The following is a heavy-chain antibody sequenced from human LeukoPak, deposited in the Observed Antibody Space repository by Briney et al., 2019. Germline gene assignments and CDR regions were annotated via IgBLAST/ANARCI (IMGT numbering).Heavy chain of an antibody. Sequence: GGSLRPSCAASGFSFSSYWMSWVRQAPGKGLEWVANIKEDGSEKNYVHSVKGRFTISRDNAKNSLYLQMNSLRAEDTAVYYCARKDSSPRTFDYWGQGTLVTVSS. CDR3: ARKDSSPRTFDY. V-gene: IGHV3-7*01. CDR2: IKEDGSEK. CDR1: GFSFSSYW. J-gene: IGHJ4*02. D-gene: IGHD3-22*01.